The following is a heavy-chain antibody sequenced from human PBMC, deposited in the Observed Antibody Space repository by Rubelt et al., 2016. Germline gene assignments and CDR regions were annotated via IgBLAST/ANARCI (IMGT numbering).Heavy chain of an antibody. D-gene: IGHD1-7*01. V-gene: IGHV4-39*07. CDR2: IYYSGST. J-gene: IGHJ4*02. Sequence: QLQLQESGPGLVKPSETLSLTCTVSGGSLSSSSYYWGWIRQPPGQGLEWIGSIYYSGSTYYNPSLKSRVTISVDTSKNQFSLKLGSVTAADTAVYYCARDPRAGTTSFDYWGQGTLVTVSS. CDR1: GGSLSSSSYY. CDR3: ARDPRAGTTSFDY.